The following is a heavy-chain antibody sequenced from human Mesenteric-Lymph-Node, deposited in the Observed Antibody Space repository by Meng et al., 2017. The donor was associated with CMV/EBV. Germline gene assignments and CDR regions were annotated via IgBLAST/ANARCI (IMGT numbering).Heavy chain of an antibody. V-gene: IGHV3-21*01. CDR1: GFNFNTYA. CDR2: ISDSSAFI. CDR3: ARHGSGSFSDY. Sequence: GALRLSCAASGFNFNTYAMNWVRQAPGKGLEWVSSISDSSAFIYYADSVKGRFTISRDDTDNSLYLQMNSLRAEDTAVYYCARHGSGSFSDYWGQGKLVTVSS. J-gene: IGHJ4*02. D-gene: IGHD3-10*01.